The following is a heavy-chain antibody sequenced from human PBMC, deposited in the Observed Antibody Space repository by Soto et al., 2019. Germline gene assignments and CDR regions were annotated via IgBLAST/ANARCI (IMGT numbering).Heavy chain of an antibody. CDR2: FSSSGGGT. D-gene: IGHD2-15*01. CDR1: GFTFSNYA. CDR3: TKANRYCSGANCFTFDY. Sequence: GGSLRLSCTASGFTFSNYAMSWVRQAPGKGLEWVPTFSSSGGGTYYADSVKGRFTISRDNSKNTLYLQMNSLRAEDTSVYYCTKANRYCSGANCFTFDYWGRGTLVTVSS. J-gene: IGHJ4*02. V-gene: IGHV3-23*01.